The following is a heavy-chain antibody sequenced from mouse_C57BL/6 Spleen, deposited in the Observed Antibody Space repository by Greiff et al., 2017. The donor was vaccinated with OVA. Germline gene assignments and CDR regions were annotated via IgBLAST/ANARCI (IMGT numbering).Heavy chain of an antibody. CDR1: GYTFTSYW. CDR2: IDPSDSYT. V-gene: IGHV1-59*01. Sequence: QVQLQQPGAELVRPGTSVKLSCKASGYTFTSYWMHWVKQRPGQGLEWIGVIDPSDSYTNYNQKFKGKATLTVDTSSSTAYMQLSSLTSEDSAVYYCATVVSPVAYWGQGTSVTVSS. CDR3: ATVVSPVAY. J-gene: IGHJ4*01. D-gene: IGHD1-1*01.